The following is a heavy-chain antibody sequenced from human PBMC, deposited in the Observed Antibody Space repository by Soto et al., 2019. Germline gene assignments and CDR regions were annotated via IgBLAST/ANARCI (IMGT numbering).Heavy chain of an antibody. CDR2: IYWDNDR. CDR1: GFSLSTSGVG. J-gene: IGHJ1*01. V-gene: IGHV2-5*02. D-gene: IGHD1-26*01. CDR3: ATRVSYPVSWEVGYIVF. Sequence: QISLKESGPTLVEPTETLTLTCSFSGFSLSTSGVGVGWFRQAPGKALECLAIIYWDNDRRYNPSLKNRLSITNDTSNTQVSLIMTHIEPVHTNTYYCATRVSYPVSWEVGYIVFWGQGAPVTVS.